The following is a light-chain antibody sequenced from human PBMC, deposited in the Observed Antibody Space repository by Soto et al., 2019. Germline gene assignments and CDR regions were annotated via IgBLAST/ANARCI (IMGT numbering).Light chain of an antibody. Sequence: DIQMTQSPSTLSVSVGDRVTITCRSSQTISSWLAWYQQKPGKAPKLLIYKASTLKSGVPTRFSGSGSGTEFTLTISSLQPDDFATYYCQQYNSYGTFGQGTRLEIK. CDR3: QQYNSYGT. CDR1: QTISSW. V-gene: IGKV1-5*03. J-gene: IGKJ5*01. CDR2: KAS.